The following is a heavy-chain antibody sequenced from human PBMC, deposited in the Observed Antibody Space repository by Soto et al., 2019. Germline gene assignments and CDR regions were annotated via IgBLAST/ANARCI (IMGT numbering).Heavy chain of an antibody. V-gene: IGHV1-69*01. CDR1: RGTFNRYA. Sequence: QVQLVQSGAEVKKPGSSVKVSCLASRGTFNRYAINWVRQAPGHGLEWLGALVPQFGTPNYAQKFQVRVTIVADESTNTTSMELRGLTSDDTAVYYCARQNRDTRMVPVDVWGQGTLVTVSS. J-gene: IGHJ4*02. CDR3: ARQNRDTRMVPVDV. D-gene: IGHD3-10*01. CDR2: LVPQFGTP.